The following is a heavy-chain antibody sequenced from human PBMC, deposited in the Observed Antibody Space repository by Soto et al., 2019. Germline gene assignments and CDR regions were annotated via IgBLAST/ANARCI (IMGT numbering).Heavy chain of an antibody. CDR2: INPNSGDT. J-gene: IGHJ6*02. D-gene: IGHD1-26*01. CDR1: GYTFTGYY. Sequence: QVQLVQSGTEVKRPGDSVKVSCKASGYTFTGYYVHWVRQAPGQGLEWMGWINPNSGDTYLAQRFQGRVTMNSDTSIGTAYMELRVLTSDDTAEYYCAKGGAIVAAGTRIYLYNAMDVWGQGTTVTVSS. CDR3: AKGGAIVAAGTRIYLYNAMDV. V-gene: IGHV1-2*02.